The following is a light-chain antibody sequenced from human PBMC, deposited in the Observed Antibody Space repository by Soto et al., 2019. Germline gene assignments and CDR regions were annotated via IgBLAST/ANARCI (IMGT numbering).Light chain of an antibody. Sequence: DVVMTQTPLSLSVAPGQPASISCKSSQSLLHITGETFLFWYLQKPGQSPQLLIDEVSTRVSGVPDRFSGGGSGTDFTLEISRVETDDVGIYYCMQSTQLPPTFGQGTRLGIE. CDR1: QSLLHITGETF. V-gene: IGKV2D-29*02. CDR3: MQSTQLPPT. J-gene: IGKJ5*01. CDR2: EVS.